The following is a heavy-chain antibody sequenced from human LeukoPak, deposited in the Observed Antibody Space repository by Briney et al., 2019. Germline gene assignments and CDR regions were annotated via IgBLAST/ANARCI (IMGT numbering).Heavy chain of an antibody. CDR1: GFTFSSYS. V-gene: IGHV3-48*02. CDR3: ARGAPSGSYYGY. J-gene: IGHJ4*02. Sequence: GGSLRLSCAASGFTFSSYSMNWVRQAPGKGLEWVSYISGSSSTIYYADSVKGRSTISRDNAKSSLYLQMNSLRDEDTAVYYCARGAPSGSYYGYWGQGTLVTVSS. D-gene: IGHD1-26*01. CDR2: ISGSSSTI.